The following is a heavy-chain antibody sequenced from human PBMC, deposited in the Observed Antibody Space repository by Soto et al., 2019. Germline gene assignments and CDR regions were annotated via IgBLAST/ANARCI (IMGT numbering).Heavy chain of an antibody. V-gene: IGHV3-11*05. CDR3: ARGAGYSSGWYPFDY. J-gene: IGHJ4*02. D-gene: IGHD6-19*01. Sequence: GESLKISCAASGFTFSDYYMSWIRQAPGKGLEWVSYISSSSSYTNYADSVKGRFTISRDNAKNSLYLQMNSLRAEDTAVYYCARGAGYSSGWYPFDYGGQGTRVTVSS. CDR2: ISSSSSYT. CDR1: GFTFSDYY.